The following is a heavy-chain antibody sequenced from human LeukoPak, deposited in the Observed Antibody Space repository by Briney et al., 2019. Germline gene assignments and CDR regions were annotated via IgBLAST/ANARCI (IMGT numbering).Heavy chain of an antibody. CDR3: AKDPNIMIPLGY. J-gene: IGHJ4*02. CDR2: TSGSGGST. Sequence: PGGSLRLSCAASGFTFSSYAMSWVRQAPGKGLEWVSVTSGSGGSTYYADSVKGRFTISRDNSKNTLYLQMNSLRAEDTAVYYCAKDPNIMIPLGYWGQGTLVTVSS. V-gene: IGHV3-23*01. CDR1: GFTFSSYA. D-gene: IGHD3-16*01.